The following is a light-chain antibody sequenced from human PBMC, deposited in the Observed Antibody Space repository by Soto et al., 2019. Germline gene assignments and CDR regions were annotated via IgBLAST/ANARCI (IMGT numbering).Light chain of an antibody. CDR1: QSISIY. CDR3: QQSYIMPIYT. J-gene: IGKJ2*01. CDR2: AAS. Sequence: DIQMTQSPSSLSASVGDRVTITCRASQSISIYLNWYQQKPGKAPRLLIYAASSLQSVVPSRFSGSGSGTDFTLTISRLQPEDFATYSCQQSYIMPIYTFGHGTRLDI. V-gene: IGKV1-39*01.